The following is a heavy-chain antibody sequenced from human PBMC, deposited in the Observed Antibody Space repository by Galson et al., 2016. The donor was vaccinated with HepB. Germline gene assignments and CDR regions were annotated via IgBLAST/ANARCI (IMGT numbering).Heavy chain of an antibody. CDR2: IWYDGDNK. CDR1: GFTLSTYA. V-gene: IGHV3-33*01. D-gene: IGHD3-3*01. CDR3: ARGTARHKDFWSVYYTLTDY. J-gene: IGHJ4*02. Sequence: SLRLSCAAPGFTLSTYAMHWVRQAPGKGLEWVAVIWYDGDNKYYADSVKGRFTISRDNSVDTLYLQMNSLRVEDTAVYYCARGTARHKDFWSVYYTLTDYWGQGTLVTVSS.